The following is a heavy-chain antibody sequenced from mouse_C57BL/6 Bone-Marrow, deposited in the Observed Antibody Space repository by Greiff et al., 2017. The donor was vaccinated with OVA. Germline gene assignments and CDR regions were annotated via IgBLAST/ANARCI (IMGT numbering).Heavy chain of an antibody. Sequence: QVQLKQPGAELVMPGASVKLSCKASGFTFTSYWMHWVKQRPGQGLEWIGEIDPSDSYTNSNQKFKGKSTLTVDKSSSTAYMQLSSLTSEDSAVYYCARGGLGDYAMDYWGQGTSVTVSS. D-gene: IGHD2-4*01. CDR2: IDPSDSYT. CDR1: GFTFTSYW. CDR3: ARGGLGDYAMDY. V-gene: IGHV1-69*01. J-gene: IGHJ4*01.